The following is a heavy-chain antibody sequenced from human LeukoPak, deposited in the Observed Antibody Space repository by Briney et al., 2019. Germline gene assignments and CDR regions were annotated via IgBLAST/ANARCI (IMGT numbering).Heavy chain of an antibody. CDR2: IYYSGST. CDR1: GGSISSSSYY. D-gene: IGHD3-10*01. J-gene: IGHJ4*02. Sequence: SETLSLTCTVSGGSISSSSYYWGWIRQPPGKGLEWIGSIYYSGSTYYNPSLKSRVTISVDTSKNQFSLKLSSVTAADTAVYYCARSDGSGSYPAHLFDYWGQGTLVTVSS. CDR3: ARSDGSGSYPAHLFDY. V-gene: IGHV4-39*01.